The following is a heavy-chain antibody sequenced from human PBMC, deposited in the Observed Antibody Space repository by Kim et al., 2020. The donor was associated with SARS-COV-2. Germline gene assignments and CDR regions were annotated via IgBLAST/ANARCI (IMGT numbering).Heavy chain of an antibody. J-gene: IGHJ6*02. V-gene: IGHV1-69*13. CDR3: ARDLGITMVRGGTYYYYYYGMDV. Sequence: SVKVSCKASGGTFSSYAISWVRQAPGQGLEWMGGIIPIFGTANYAQKFQGRVTITADESTSTAYMELSSLRSEDTAVYYCARDLGITMVRGGTYYYYYYGMDVWGQGTTVTVSS. CDR2: IIPIFGTA. D-gene: IGHD3-10*01. CDR1: GGTFSSYA.